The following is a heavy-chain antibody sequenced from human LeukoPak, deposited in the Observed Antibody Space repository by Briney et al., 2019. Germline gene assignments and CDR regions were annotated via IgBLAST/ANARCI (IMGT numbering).Heavy chain of an antibody. Sequence: GGSLRLSCAASGFTFSESTMHWVRQGSGKGLEWVGRFRTKPKSYATEYAASVKGRFTIPRDDSKNAAYLQMNSLKTEDTAVYYCTRGGYGGNYYGIDYWGQGTLVTVSS. J-gene: IGHJ4*02. CDR2: FRTKPKSYAT. CDR3: TRGGYGGNYYGIDY. CDR1: GFTFSEST. D-gene: IGHD1-26*01. V-gene: IGHV3-73*01.